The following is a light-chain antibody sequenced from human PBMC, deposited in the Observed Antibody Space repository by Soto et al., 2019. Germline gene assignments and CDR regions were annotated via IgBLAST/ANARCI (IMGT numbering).Light chain of an antibody. J-gene: IGLJ2*01. CDR3: GTWDSSLSAVV. CDR1: SSNIGNNY. Sequence: QSVLTQPPSVSAAPGQKVTISCSGSSSNIGNNYVSWYQQLPGTAPKLLIYDNNNRPSGIPDRFSGSKSDTSATLGITGLQTGDEAHYYCGTWDSSLSAVVFGGGTKLTVL. V-gene: IGLV1-51*01. CDR2: DNN.